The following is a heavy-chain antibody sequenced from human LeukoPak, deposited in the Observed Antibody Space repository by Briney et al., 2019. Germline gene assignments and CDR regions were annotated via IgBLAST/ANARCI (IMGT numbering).Heavy chain of an antibody. CDR1: GFTFSNYD. J-gene: IGHJ4*02. CDR3: AKGVIVVVPAARGFEY. CDR2: ISSRSATI. D-gene: IGHD2-2*01. Sequence: GGSLRLSCAASGFTFSNYDMYWVRQAPGKGLEWVSYISSRSATIYYADSVKGRFTISRDNSKNTLYLQMNGLRAEDTAVYYCAKGVIVVVPAARGFEYWGQGIRVTVSS. V-gene: IGHV3-48*01.